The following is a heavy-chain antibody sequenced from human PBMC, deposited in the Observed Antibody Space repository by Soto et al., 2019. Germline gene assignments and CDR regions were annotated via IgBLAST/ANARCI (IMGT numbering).Heavy chain of an antibody. J-gene: IGHJ6*03. Sequence: PSETLSLTCAVYGGSFSGYYWSWIRQPPGKGLEWIGEINHSGSTNYNPSLKSRATISVDTSKNQFSLKLGSVTAADTAVYYCARGQYSPPYYYYYYMEVWGKGTTVTVSS. CDR1: GGSFSGYY. CDR2: INHSGST. CDR3: ARGQYSPPYYYYYYMEV. V-gene: IGHV4-34*01. D-gene: IGHD6-6*01.